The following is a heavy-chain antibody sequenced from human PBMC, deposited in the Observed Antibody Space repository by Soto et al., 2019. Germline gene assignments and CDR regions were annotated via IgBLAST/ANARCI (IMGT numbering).Heavy chain of an antibody. J-gene: IGHJ5*02. CDR1: GGYISGGYYS. CDR3: TREQSDDNYFDP. V-gene: IGHV4-61*01. D-gene: IGHD6-19*01. Sequence: PSETLSLTCAVSGGYISGGYYSWSWIRQPPGKGLEWLGYIYYSGGTNYNPSLKSRVTISLDKSKSQFSLRLISVTAADTAVYYCTREQSDDNYFDPWGQGTLVTVSS. CDR2: IYYSGGT.